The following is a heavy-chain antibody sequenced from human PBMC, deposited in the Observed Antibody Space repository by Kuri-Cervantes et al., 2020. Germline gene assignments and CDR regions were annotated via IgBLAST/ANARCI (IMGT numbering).Heavy chain of an antibody. Sequence: GESLKISCAASGFTFTRYAMSWVRQAPGKGLEWIGRIKSKADFGTTDYAAPVKGRFTISRDDSKTTLFLQMNSLKTEDTAVYYCTTEPYIVLMHYWGQGTLVTVSS. CDR2: IKSKADFGTT. CDR3: TTEPYIVLMHY. J-gene: IGHJ4*02. CDR1: GFTFTRYA. D-gene: IGHD5-12*01. V-gene: IGHV3-15*01.